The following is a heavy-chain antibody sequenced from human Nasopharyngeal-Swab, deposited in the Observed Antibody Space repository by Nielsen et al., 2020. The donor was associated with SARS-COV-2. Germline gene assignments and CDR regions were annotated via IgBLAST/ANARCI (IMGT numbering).Heavy chain of an antibody. D-gene: IGHD6-19*01. J-gene: IGHJ5*02. V-gene: IGHV3-30*03. Sequence: GESLKISCAASGFTFSSYGMHWVRQAPGKGLEWVAVISYDGSNKYYADSVKGRFTISRDNSKNTLYLQMNSLRAEDTAVYYCARAVDVAVAGTSWFDPWGQGTLVTVSS. CDR3: ARAVDVAVAGTSWFDP. CDR1: GFTFSSYG. CDR2: ISYDGSNK.